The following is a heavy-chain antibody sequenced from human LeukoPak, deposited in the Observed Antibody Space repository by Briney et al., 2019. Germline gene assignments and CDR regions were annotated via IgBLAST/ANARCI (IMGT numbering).Heavy chain of an antibody. CDR2: IKSSNT. V-gene: IGHV4-61*02. Sequence: TLSLTCTVSGGSISSDHFYWTWVRQPAGKGLEWIGRIKSSNTNYNPSLKSRVSISLDTSTNQFSLKLSSLTAADTAVYYCARVPDWTYVPDYWGQGTLVTVSS. J-gene: IGHJ4*02. D-gene: IGHD3-16*01. CDR1: GGSISSDHFY. CDR3: ARVPDWTYVPDY.